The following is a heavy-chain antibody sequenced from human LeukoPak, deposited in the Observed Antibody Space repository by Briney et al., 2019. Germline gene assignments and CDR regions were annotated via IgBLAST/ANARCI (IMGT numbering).Heavy chain of an antibody. Sequence: GGSLRLSCAASGFTFSSYWMSWVRQAPGKGLKWVANIKQDGSEKYYVDSVKGRFTISRDNAKNSLYLQMNSLRAEDTAVYYCATDPILSPNKVGYYYYGMDVWGQGTTVTVSS. D-gene: IGHD2-2*02. CDR3: ATDPILSPNKVGYYYYGMDV. V-gene: IGHV3-7*04. CDR1: GFTFSSYW. CDR2: IKQDGSEK. J-gene: IGHJ6*02.